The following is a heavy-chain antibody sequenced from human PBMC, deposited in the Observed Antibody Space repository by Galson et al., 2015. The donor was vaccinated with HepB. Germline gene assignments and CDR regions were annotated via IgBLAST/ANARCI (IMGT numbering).Heavy chain of an antibody. Sequence: SLRLSCAASGFTFGSYWIHWVRQAPGKGLEWVGNINLDGSANFYVDSVKGRFTISRDNAKNSVYLQMSSLRAEDTAVYYCGVKDSGYWGQGTLVTVPS. CDR3: GVKDSGY. D-gene: IGHD3-10*01. CDR2: INLDGSAN. CDR1: GFTFGSYW. J-gene: IGHJ4*02. V-gene: IGHV3-7*01.